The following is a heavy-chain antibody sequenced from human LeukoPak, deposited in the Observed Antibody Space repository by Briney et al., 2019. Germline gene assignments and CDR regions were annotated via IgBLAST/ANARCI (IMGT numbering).Heavy chain of an antibody. Sequence: SETLSLTCTVSGGSISSSSYYWGWIRQPPGKGPEWIGSIYYSGSTYYNPPLKSRVTISVDTSKNQFSLKLSSVTAADTAVYYCARSSSSWSRDPYFDYWGQGTLVTVSS. CDR3: ARSSSSWSRDPYFDY. V-gene: IGHV4-39*07. CDR2: IYYSGST. CDR1: GGSISSSSYY. D-gene: IGHD6-13*01. J-gene: IGHJ4*02.